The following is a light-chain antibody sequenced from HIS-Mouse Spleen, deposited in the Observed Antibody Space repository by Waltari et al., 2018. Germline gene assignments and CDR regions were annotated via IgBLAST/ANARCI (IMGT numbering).Light chain of an antibody. CDR1: QRVLYSYNNKNY. CDR3: QQYYSTLPYT. J-gene: IGKJ2*01. CDR2: WAS. Sequence: DIVMTQSPDSLAVSLVERATINCTSRQRVLYSYNNKNYLAWYQQKPGQPPKLLIYWASTRESGVPDRCSGSGSGTDFTLTISSLQAEDVAVYYCQQYYSTLPYTFGQGTKLEIK. V-gene: IGKV4-1*01.